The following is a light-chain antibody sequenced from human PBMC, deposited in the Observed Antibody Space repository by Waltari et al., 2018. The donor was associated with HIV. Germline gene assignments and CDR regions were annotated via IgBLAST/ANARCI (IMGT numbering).Light chain of an antibody. CDR1: SNTVGNDG. J-gene: IGLJ3*02. CDR2: RNT. V-gene: IGLV10-54*04. Sequence: QAGLTQPPSVSKGLRQTDSPTSTGDSNTVGNDGVLWLQQHHGHPPNLLTYRNTKRPSGISGRFSASRSGNTASLTVTGLQPEDDADYYCSAWDRSLSARVFGGGTKLTVL. CDR3: SAWDRSLSARV.